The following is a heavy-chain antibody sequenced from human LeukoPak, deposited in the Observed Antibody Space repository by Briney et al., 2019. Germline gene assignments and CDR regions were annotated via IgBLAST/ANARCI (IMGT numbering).Heavy chain of an antibody. CDR1: GFTFDDYA. J-gene: IGHJ6*03. CDR3: GKDSTAGIDYMDV. D-gene: IGHD6-19*01. Sequence: PGGSLRLSCAASGFTFDDYAMHWVRQAPGKGLEWVSGISWNSGSIGYADSVKGRFTISRDNAKNSLYLQMNSLRAEDMALYYCGKDSTAGIDYMDVWGKGTTVTVSS. V-gene: IGHV3-9*03. CDR2: ISWNSGSI.